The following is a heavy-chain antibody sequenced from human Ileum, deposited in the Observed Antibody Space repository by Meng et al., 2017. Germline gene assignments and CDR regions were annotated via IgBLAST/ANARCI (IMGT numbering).Heavy chain of an antibody. V-gene: IGHV1-3*01. CDR2: INAGNGDT. CDR3: ARFRSGYFFGY. D-gene: IGHD3-22*01. J-gene: IGHJ4*02. Sequence: HVQRVRSGAEVKKLGASVKVSCQASGYTFSNYAMNWVRQAPGQRLEWMGWINAGNGDTKYSQKFQGRVTITRDTSASTGYMELSSLRSEETAVYYCARFRSGYFFGYWGQGTLVTVSS. CDR1: GYTFSNYA.